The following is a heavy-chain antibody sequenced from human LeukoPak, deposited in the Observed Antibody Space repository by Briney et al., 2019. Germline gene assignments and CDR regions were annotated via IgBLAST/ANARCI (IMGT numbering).Heavy chain of an antibody. D-gene: IGHD6-13*01. J-gene: IGHJ6*03. CDR3: ARGSPIGRAGRLKYYYMDV. CDR2: MNPNSGNT. V-gene: IGHV1-8*01. CDR1: GYTFTSYD. Sequence: ASVKVSCKASGYTFTSYDINWVRQATGQGLEWMGWMNPNSGNTGYAQKFQGRVTMTRNTSISTAYMELSSLRSEDTAVYYCARGSPIGRAGRLKYYYMDVWGKGTTVTVSS.